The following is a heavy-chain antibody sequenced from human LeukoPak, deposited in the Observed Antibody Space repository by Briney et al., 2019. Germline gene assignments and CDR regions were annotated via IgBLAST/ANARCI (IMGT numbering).Heavy chain of an antibody. CDR1: GGSISSSSYY. V-gene: IGHV4-61*05. Sequence: PSETLSLTCIVPGGSISSSSYYWAWIRQSPGKGLEWIAYIYTSGSTNYNPSLKSRVTISVDTSKNQFSLKLNSVTAADTAVYYCARHKGGTLHFDYWGQGTLVTVSS. CDR2: IYTSGST. J-gene: IGHJ4*02. D-gene: IGHD2-15*01. CDR3: ARHKGGTLHFDY.